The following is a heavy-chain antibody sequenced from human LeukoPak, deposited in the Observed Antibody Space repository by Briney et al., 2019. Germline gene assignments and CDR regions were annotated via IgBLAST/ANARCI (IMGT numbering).Heavy chain of an antibody. Sequence: ASVKVSCKASGGTFTSYAVTWVRQAPGQGLEWMGGIMPMFGKANYAQKFQGRVTTTADKATSTAYMELSSLRSEDTAVYYCAGGRTDIVVVPATLRNYYFDYWGQGTLVTGSS. CDR3: AGGRTDIVVVPATLRNYYFDY. CDR1: GGTFTSYA. J-gene: IGHJ4*02. D-gene: IGHD2-2*01. V-gene: IGHV1-69*06. CDR2: IMPMFGKA.